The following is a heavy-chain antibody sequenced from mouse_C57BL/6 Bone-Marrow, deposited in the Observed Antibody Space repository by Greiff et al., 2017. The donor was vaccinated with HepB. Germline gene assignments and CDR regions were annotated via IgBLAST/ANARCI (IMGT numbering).Heavy chain of an antibody. CDR3: AKKTYYSNYDMDY. CDR2: IWRGGST. D-gene: IGHD2-5*01. Sequence: VQRVESGPGLVQPSQSLSITCTVSGFSLTSYGVHWVRQSPGKGLEWLGVIWRGGSTDYNAAFMSRLSITKDNSKSQVFFKMNSLQADDTAIYYCAKKTYYSNYDMDYWGQGTSVTVSS. J-gene: IGHJ4*01. CDR1: GFSLTSYG. V-gene: IGHV2-5*01.